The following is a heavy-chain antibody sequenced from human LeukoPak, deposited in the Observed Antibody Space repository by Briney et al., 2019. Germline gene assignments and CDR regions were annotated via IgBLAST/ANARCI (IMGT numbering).Heavy chain of an antibody. J-gene: IGHJ3*02. CDR1: GYTFTSYD. D-gene: IGHD1-26*01. Sequence: SVKVSCKASGYTFTSYDISWVRQAPGQGLEWMGRIIPILGIANYAQKFQGRVTITADKSTSTAYMELSSLRSEDTAVYYCARTSPIVGATGGAFDIWGQGTMVTVSS. CDR3: ARTSPIVGATGGAFDI. CDR2: IIPILGIA. V-gene: IGHV1-69*04.